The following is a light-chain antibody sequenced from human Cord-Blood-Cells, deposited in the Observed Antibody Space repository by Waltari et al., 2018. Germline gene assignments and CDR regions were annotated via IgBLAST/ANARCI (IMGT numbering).Light chain of an antibody. Sequence: EIVLTQSPATLSLSPGERATLSCRASQSVSSYLAWYQQKPGQAPRLLLYDASNRATGIPARFSGSGSGTDFTLTISSLEPEDFAVDYCQQRSNWLTFGGGTKVEIK. V-gene: IGKV3-11*01. J-gene: IGKJ4*01. CDR1: QSVSSY. CDR3: QQRSNWLT. CDR2: DAS.